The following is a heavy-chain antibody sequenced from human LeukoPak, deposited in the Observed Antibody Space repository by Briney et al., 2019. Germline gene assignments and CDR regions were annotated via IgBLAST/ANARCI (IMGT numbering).Heavy chain of an antibody. CDR3: AKDGGLGYCSSTSCYPYYFDY. Sequence: PGGSLRLSCAASGFTFNSYWMSWVRQAPGKGLEWVANIKQDGSEKYYVDSVKGRFTISRDNAKNSLYLQMNSLRAEDTAVYYCAKDGGLGYCSSTSCYPYYFDYWGQGTLVTVSS. CDR2: IKQDGSEK. J-gene: IGHJ4*02. CDR1: GFTFNSYW. D-gene: IGHD2-2*01. V-gene: IGHV3-7*03.